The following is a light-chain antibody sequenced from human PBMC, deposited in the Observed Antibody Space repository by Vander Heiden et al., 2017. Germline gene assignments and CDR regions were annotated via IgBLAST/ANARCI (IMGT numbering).Light chain of an antibody. CDR3: AAWDDSLNGRV. V-gene: IGLV1-44*01. CDR1: SSNIGSNT. J-gene: IGLJ3*02. CDR2: TND. Sequence: QSVMTQPPSASGTPGQRVTISCSGSSSNIGSNTVNWYQQVPGLAPKLIIYTNDQGPSGVPDRFSGSKSGTSASLAISGLQSEDEADYYCAAWDDSLNGRVFGGGTKLTVL.